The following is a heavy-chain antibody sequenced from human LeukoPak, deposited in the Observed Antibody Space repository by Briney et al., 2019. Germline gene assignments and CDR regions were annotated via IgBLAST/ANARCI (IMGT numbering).Heavy chain of an antibody. CDR1: GFTFSSCA. V-gene: IGHV3-23*01. J-gene: IGHJ4*02. Sequence: GASLRLSCAASGFTFSSCAMSWVRQAPGKGLEWVSAISGSGGSTYYADSVKGRFTISRDNSKNTPYLQMNSLRAEDTAVYYCAKEGWFGEPISYWGQGTLVTVSS. CDR3: AKEGWFGEPISY. D-gene: IGHD3-10*01. CDR2: ISGSGGST.